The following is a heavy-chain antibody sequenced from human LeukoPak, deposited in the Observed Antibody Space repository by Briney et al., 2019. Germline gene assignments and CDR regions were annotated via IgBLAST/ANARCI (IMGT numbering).Heavy chain of an antibody. J-gene: IGHJ4*02. D-gene: IGHD4-17*01. CDR1: GVTLSSES. Sequence: GGSLRLSCVASGVTLSSESMNWVRQAPGKGLEWISHSSSSTTNMYYADSVKGRFTISRDNAKNSLYLQMNSLRAEDTAVYYCARDRYYGDHTQVDYWGQGTLVTVSS. CDR2: SSSSTTNM. CDR3: ARDRYYGDHTQVDY. V-gene: IGHV3-48*04.